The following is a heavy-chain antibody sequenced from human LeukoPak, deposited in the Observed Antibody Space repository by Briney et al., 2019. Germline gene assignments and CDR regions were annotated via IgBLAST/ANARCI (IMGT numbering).Heavy chain of an antibody. D-gene: IGHD1-26*01. CDR2: VYDSGTP. CDR1: GGSISTYY. Sequence: SETLSLTCSVSGGSISTYYWSWIRQTPGKGLEWIGYVYDSGTPNYNPSLKGRVTISSDTSKNQFSLNLRSVNAADTAIYYCARHGGSLGYFDYWGQGTLVTVSS. CDR3: ARHGGSLGYFDY. V-gene: IGHV4-59*08. J-gene: IGHJ4*02.